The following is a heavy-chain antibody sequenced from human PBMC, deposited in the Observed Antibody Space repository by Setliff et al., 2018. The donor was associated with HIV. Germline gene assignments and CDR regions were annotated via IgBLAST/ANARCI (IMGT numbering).Heavy chain of an antibody. D-gene: IGHD2-8*01. CDR3: ARHVRLNTDFRLYYYYIDV. CDR1: GGSFSGFY. CDR2: VNHSGSS. J-gene: IGHJ6*03. V-gene: IGHV4-34*01. Sequence: TLSLTCAVYGGSFSGFYWAWLRQSPGKGLEWIGEVNHSGSSNSKSSLKGRVTMSADTSRNQFSLKLSAVTAADTAVYYCARHVRLNTDFRLYYYYIDVWGKGTTVTVSS.